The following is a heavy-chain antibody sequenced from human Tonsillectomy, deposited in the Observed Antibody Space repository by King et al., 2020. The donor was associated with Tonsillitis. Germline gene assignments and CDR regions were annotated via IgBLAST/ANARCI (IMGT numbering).Heavy chain of an antibody. D-gene: IGHD2-21*02. V-gene: IGHV4-59*02. J-gene: IGHJ4*02. CDR1: GGSVSSYY. Sequence: QLQESGPGLVKPSETLSLTCTVSGGSVSSYYWSWIRQSPGMGLEWIGCIYHSGSAMYNPSLKNRVTLSIDTSKNQFSLRLRSVSAADTALYFCARTLGLTFCGGDCYPPTLFDYWGQGALVTVSS. CDR3: ARTLGLTFCGGDCYPPTLFDY. CDR2: IYHSGSA.